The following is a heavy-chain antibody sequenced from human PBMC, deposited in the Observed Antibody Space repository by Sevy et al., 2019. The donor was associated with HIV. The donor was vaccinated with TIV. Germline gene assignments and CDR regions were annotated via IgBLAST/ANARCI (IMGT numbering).Heavy chain of an antibody. D-gene: IGHD3-10*01. CDR2: ISGSRDNT. CDR3: ANAKDGSVGYYNLYYNGMDV. Sequence: GRSLRLSCAASGFSFTSYAMNWFRQAPGKGLEWVSTISGSRDNTYIAHSVKGRFTISRDNFKSTLYLQMNSLRAEDTAVCYRANAKDGSVGYYNLYYNGMDVWGQGTLVIVSS. CDR1: GFSFTSYA. J-gene: IGHJ6*02. V-gene: IGHV3-23*01.